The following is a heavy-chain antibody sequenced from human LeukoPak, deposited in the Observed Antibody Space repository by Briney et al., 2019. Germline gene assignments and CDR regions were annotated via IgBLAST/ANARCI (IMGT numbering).Heavy chain of an antibody. Sequence: GESLRLSCAASGFTVRSNYMSWVRQAPGKGGEGVSVIYSGGSTYYADSVKGRFTISRDKYKNKRDLQKTDLRAEDTAVYYCAKAYPLVLRGGAHYWGQGTLVTLSS. V-gene: IGHV3-66*01. CDR3: AKAYPLVLRGGAHY. J-gene: IGHJ4*02. CDR2: IYSGGST. D-gene: IGHD3-10*01. CDR1: GFTVRSNY.